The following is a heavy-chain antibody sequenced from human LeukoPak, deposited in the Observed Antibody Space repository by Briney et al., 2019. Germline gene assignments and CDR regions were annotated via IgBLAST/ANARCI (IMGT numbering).Heavy chain of an antibody. CDR2: ISGSGGST. Sequence: GGSLRLSCAASGFTFSSYAMSWVRQAPGKGLEWVSAISGSGGSTYYADSVKGRFTISRDNSKNTLYLQMNSLRAEDTAVYYCAKGGYSRGWYEGYYYYGMDVWGQGTTVTVSS. V-gene: IGHV3-23*01. J-gene: IGHJ6*02. D-gene: IGHD6-19*01. CDR1: GFTFSSYA. CDR3: AKGGYSRGWYEGYYYYGMDV.